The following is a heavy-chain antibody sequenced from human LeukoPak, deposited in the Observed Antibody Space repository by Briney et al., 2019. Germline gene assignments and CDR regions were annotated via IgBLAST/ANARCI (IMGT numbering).Heavy chain of an antibody. CDR2: INSDGSST. CDR1: GFTFSSYW. Sequence: GGSLRLSCAASGFTFSSYWMHWVRQAPGKGLVWVSRINSDGSSTSYADSVKGRFTISRDNAKNTLYLQMNSLGAEDTAVYYCARDSSSWSRFDYWGQGTLVTVSS. J-gene: IGHJ4*02. D-gene: IGHD6-13*01. V-gene: IGHV3-74*01. CDR3: ARDSSSWSRFDY.